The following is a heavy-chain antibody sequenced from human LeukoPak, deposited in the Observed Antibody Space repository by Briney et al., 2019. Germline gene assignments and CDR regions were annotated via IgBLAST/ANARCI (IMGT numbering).Heavy chain of an antibody. D-gene: IGHD3-10*01. V-gene: IGHV3-7*01. CDR2: IKQDESER. CDR1: GFSFSSYW. Sequence: GGSLRLSCEGSGFSFSSYWMTWVRQSPGKGPEWVANIKQDESERYTVDSVKGRFTISGDNAKNSVYLHMNSLRAEDTALYYCARLSAYYYGSYFYYYMDVWGKGTTATVSS. J-gene: IGHJ6*03. CDR3: ARLSAYYYGSYFYYYMDV.